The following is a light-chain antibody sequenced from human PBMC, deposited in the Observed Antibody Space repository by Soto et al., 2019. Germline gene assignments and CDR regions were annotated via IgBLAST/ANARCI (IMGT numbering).Light chain of an antibody. CDR2: DVS. CDR1: QSVSSN. CDR3: QQYNNWPLT. V-gene: IGKV3D-15*01. Sequence: EIVMTQSPATLSVSPGERATLSCWASQSVSSNLAWYQQKPGQAPRLLIYDVSTRATGIPTRFSGSGSGTEFTLTISSLQSEDFAAYYCQQYNNWPLTFGGGTRWISN. J-gene: IGKJ4*01.